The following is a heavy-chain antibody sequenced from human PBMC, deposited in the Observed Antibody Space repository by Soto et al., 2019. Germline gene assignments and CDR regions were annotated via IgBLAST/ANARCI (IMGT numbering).Heavy chain of an antibody. D-gene: IGHD1-26*01. CDR2: INANTGAT. CDR3: ERDEDQWDQRLLDY. CDR1: GHTSRNNG. V-gene: IGHV1-18*01. J-gene: IGHJ4*02. Sequence: QVRLVQSGAEVGQPGASVKVSCKASGHTSRNNGISWVRQAPGQGLEWMGFINANTGATNYARKFRGRLTLTTDTFSRTVDRQLANLRSDDTAVYYGERDEDQWDQRLLDYWGEGTLVTVTS.